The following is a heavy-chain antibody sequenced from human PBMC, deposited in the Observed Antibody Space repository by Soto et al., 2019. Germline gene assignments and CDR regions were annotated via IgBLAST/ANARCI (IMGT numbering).Heavy chain of an antibody. V-gene: IGHV4-34*01. Sequence: QVQLQQWGAGLLKPSETLSLTCAVYGGSFSGYYWSWIRQPPGKGLEWIGEINHSGSTNYNPSLKSRVTISVDTSKNQFSLKLSSVTAADTAVYYCARLTLGVGYFDYWGQGTLVTVSS. CDR3: ARLTLGVGYFDY. CDR1: GGSFSGYY. D-gene: IGHD3-16*01. J-gene: IGHJ4*02. CDR2: INHSGST.